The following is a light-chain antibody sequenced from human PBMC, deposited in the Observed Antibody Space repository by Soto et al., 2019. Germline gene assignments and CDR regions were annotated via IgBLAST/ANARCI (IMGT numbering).Light chain of an antibody. CDR2: GAS. J-gene: IGKJ1*01. CDR3: QQYGSSPTT. Sequence: EVMMTQSPATLSVSPGERATLSCRASQSVSRNLAWYQQKPGQAPRLLIYGASSRATGIPDRFSGSGSGTDFTLTISRLEPEDFAVYFCQQYGSSPTTFGQGTKVDIK. V-gene: IGKV3-20*01. CDR1: QSVSRN.